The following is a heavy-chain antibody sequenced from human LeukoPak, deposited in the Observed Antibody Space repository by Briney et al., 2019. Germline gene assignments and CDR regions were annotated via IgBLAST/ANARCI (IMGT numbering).Heavy chain of an antibody. CDR3: ARDPLEMATMGDLDY. J-gene: IGHJ4*02. D-gene: IGHD5-24*01. CDR1: GFTFSGYG. Sequence: GGSLRLSCAASGFTFSGYGMHWVRQAPGKGLEWVAVIWYDGSNKYYADSVKGRFTISRDNSKNTLYLQMNSLRAEDTAVYYCARDPLEMATMGDLDYWGQGTLVTVSS. CDR2: IWYDGSNK. V-gene: IGHV3-33*01.